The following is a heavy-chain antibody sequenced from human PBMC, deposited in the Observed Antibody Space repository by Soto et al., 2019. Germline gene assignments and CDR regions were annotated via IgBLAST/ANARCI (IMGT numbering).Heavy chain of an antibody. D-gene: IGHD1-26*01. CDR1: GFDFTYYA. CDR2: MSSDGSKI. Sequence: QVQLVESGGGAVQPGESLRLSCVASGFDFTYYAMHWVRQAPGKGLESVAVMSSDGSKIHHTDSVKGRFTISRDNSKNTLYLQMNSLRKEDTAGYFGAKDEGVGGTLGLFDYWGQGTLVSVSS. V-gene: IGHV3-30*18. J-gene: IGHJ4*02. CDR3: AKDEGVGGTLGLFDY.